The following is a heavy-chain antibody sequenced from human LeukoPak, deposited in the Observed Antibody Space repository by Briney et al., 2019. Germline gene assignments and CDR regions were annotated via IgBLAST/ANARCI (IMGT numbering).Heavy chain of an antibody. CDR1: GYTFTGYY. CDR3: ARGLGGDTFGGPEGY. CDR2: INPNSGGT. J-gene: IGHJ4*02. V-gene: IGHV1-2*02. Sequence: ASVKVSCKASGYTFTGYYMHWVRQAPGQGLEWMGWINPNSGGTNYAQKFQGRVTMTRDTSISTAYMELSRLRSDDTAVYYCARGLGGDTFGGPEGYWGQGTLVTVSS. D-gene: IGHD3-16*01.